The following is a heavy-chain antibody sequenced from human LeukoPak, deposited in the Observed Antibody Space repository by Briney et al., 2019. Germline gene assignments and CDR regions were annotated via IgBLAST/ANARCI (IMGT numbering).Heavy chain of an antibody. CDR2: IYYSGNT. CDR3: TRTYSSSSIDY. CDR1: GGSITSGGYY. V-gene: IGHV4-31*03. J-gene: IGHJ4*02. D-gene: IGHD6-6*01. Sequence: SQTLSLTCTVSGGSITSGGYYWSWIRQHPGKGLEWIGYIYYSGNTYYNPSLKSRVTISVDTSKNQFSLKLNSVTAADAAVYYCTRTYSSSSIDYWGQGALVTVSS.